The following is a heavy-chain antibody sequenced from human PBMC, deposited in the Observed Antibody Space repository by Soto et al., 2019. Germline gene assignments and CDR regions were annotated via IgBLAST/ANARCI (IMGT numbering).Heavy chain of an antibody. CDR2: ISGSGGST. J-gene: IGHJ5*02. CDR1: GFTFSSYA. Sequence: PGGSLRLSCAASGFTFSSYAMSWVRQAPGKGLEWVSAISGSGGSTYYADSVKGRFTISRDNSKNTLYLQMNSLRAEDTAVYYCAKINLVFGVVTPVRWCDPWCQGTLVTVS. D-gene: IGHD3-3*01. V-gene: IGHV3-23*01. CDR3: AKINLVFGVVTPVRWCDP.